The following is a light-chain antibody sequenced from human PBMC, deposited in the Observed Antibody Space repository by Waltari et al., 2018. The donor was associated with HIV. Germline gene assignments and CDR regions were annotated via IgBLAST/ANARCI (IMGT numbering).Light chain of an antibody. CDR1: SSDVGGYNY. V-gene: IGLV2-14*01. CDR2: EVS. CDR3: ISYTSSSYVV. J-gene: IGLJ2*01. Sequence: QSALTQPASVSGSPGQSITISCTGTSSDVGGYNYVSWYQQHPGKAPKLMIYEVSNRPSGVSNRFSGAKSGNTAALTISGLQAEDEADYYCISYTSSSYVVFGGGTRLTVL.